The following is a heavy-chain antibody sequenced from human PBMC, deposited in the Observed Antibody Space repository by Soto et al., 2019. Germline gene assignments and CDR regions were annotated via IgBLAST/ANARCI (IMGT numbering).Heavy chain of an antibody. CDR2: IYYSGST. Sequence: PSETLSLTCTVSGGSISSYYLSWIRQPPGKGLEWIGYIYYSGSTNYNPSLKSRVTISVDTSKNQSSLKLSSVTAADTAVYYCARVVDDSYYYYMDVWGKGTTVTVSS. CDR1: GGSISSYY. D-gene: IGHD2-21*01. J-gene: IGHJ6*03. CDR3: ARVVDDSYYYYMDV. V-gene: IGHV4-59*01.